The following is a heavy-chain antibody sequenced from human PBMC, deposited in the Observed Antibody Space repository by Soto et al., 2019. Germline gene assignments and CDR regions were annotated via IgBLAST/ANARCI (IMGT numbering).Heavy chain of an antibody. V-gene: IGHV1-18*01. CDR3: ARAEGFGQLSC. CDR1: GYTFATYG. Sequence: QVQLVQSGAAVKKPGASVKVSCKASGYTFATYGLSWGRQAPGQGLEWMGWISAYNGNTNYAQKLQGRVTMTTDTSTSTAYMELRSLRSDDTAVYSWARAEGFGQLSCWGQGTLVTVSS. D-gene: IGHD3-10*01. J-gene: IGHJ4*02. CDR2: ISAYNGNT.